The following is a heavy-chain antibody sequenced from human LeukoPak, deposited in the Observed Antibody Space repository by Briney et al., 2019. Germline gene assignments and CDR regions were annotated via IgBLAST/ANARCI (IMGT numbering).Heavy chain of an antibody. CDR2: IRFDASGT. V-gene: IGHV3-30*02. CDR3: AKDPLGRYGGHL. Sequence: PGGSLRLSCATSGFNFRDYAMHWVRQAPGKGLEWVAFIRFDASGTYYSDSVKGRFTISRDNSESKVYLQMNSLKFEDTALYYCAKDPLGRYGGHLGGQGTLVIVSS. D-gene: IGHD4-23*01. J-gene: IGHJ4*02. CDR1: GFNFRDYA.